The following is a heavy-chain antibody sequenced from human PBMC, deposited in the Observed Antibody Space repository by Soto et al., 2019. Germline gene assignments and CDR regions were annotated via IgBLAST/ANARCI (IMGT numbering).Heavy chain of an antibody. Sequence: SLRLSCAASGFTFSDYYMSWIRQAPGKGLEWVSHISSSSTYTFYADSVKGRFTISRDNAKNSLYLQMNSLRAEDTAVYYCARVNDYYDSSGYYYGLYYWGQGTLVTVSS. CDR1: GFTFSDYY. V-gene: IGHV3-11*05. CDR3: ARVNDYYDSSGYYYGLYY. D-gene: IGHD3-22*01. CDR2: ISSSSTYT. J-gene: IGHJ4*02.